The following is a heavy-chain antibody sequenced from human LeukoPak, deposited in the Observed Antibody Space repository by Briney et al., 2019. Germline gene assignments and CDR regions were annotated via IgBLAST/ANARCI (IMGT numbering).Heavy chain of an antibody. CDR3: AKVRSKGPSTSCVLDY. J-gene: IGHJ4*02. D-gene: IGHD2-2*01. Sequence: PGGSLRLSCAASGFTFSSYGMHWVRQAPGKGLEWVAVISYDGSNKYYADSVKGRFTISRDNSKNTLYLQMNSLRAEDTAVYYCAKVRSKGPSTSCVLDYWGQGTLVTVSS. CDR1: GFTFSSYG. V-gene: IGHV3-30*18. CDR2: ISYDGSNK.